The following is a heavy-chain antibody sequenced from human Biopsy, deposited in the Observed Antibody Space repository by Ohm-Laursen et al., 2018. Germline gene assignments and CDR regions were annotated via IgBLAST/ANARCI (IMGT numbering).Heavy chain of an antibody. CDR2: LNPVSGNS. CDR3: GRAVRNQLLTDP. J-gene: IGHJ5*02. Sequence: GASVKVSCKASGYTFTSYDITWVRQASGQGPEWIGWLNPVSGNSNFGQKFRGRVTVTSDTSISTAYMELSGLTSYDTATYYCGRAVRNQLLTDPWGQGTLVTVTS. V-gene: IGHV1-8*01. D-gene: IGHD1-7*01. CDR1: GYTFTSYD.